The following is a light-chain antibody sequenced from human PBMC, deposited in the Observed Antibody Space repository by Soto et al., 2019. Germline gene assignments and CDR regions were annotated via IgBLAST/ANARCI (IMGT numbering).Light chain of an antibody. Sequence: QSALTQPASVSGSPGQSITISCTGISTDVGSYNLVSWYQQHPGKAPKLMIYEGSTRPSGVSNRFSGSKSGSSASLTISGLQAEDEADYYCCSYTGLSPFVFGTGTKLTVL. V-gene: IGLV2-23*03. CDR1: STDVGSYNL. CDR2: EGS. CDR3: CSYTGLSPFV. J-gene: IGLJ1*01.